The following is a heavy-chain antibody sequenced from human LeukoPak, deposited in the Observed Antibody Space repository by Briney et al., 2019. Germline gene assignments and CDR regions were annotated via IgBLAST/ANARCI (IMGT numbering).Heavy chain of an antibody. V-gene: IGHV4-4*07. CDR3: ARDIGSRI. J-gene: IGHJ6*04. CDR1: GASISTYY. CDR2: IHASGST. Sequence: SETLSLTCTVSGASISTYYWSWFRQPAGTGLEWTGRIHASGSTYYNPSLKSRVSMSIDLSKNQFSLSLNSVTAADTAVFYCARDIGSRIWGKGTTVIVSS. D-gene: IGHD1-26*01.